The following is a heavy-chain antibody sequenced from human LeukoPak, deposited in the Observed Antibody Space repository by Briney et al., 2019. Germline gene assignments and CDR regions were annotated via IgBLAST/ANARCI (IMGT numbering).Heavy chain of an antibody. CDR2: INTSGGST. D-gene: IGHD2-21*02. V-gene: IGHV1-46*01. Sequence: ASVKVSCKASGYTFTSYYMHWERQPPGQGLEWMGIINTSGGSTSYVQKFQGRVTMTRDTSTSTVYMELSSLRSEDTAVYYCARDRVRGVVVTATHFDYWGQGTLVTVSS. CDR3: ARDRVRGVVVTATHFDY. CDR1: GYTFTSYY. J-gene: IGHJ4*02.